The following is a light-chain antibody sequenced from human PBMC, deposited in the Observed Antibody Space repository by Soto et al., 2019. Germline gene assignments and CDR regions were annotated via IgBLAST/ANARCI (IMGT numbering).Light chain of an antibody. CDR3: QQYGRSRT. CDR2: GAS. Sequence: EIVLTQSPGTLSLSPGERATLSCRASQSVSSSYLAWYQQKPGQAPRLLIYGASSRATGIPDRFSGSGSGTDFTLTISRLDTEDAAVYYCQQYGRSRTFGQGTKVEIK. CDR1: QSVSSSY. J-gene: IGKJ1*01. V-gene: IGKV3-20*01.